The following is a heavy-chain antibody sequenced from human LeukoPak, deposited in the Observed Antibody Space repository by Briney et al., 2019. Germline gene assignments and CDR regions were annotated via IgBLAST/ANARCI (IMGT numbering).Heavy chain of an antibody. Sequence: PSQTLSLTCTVSGVSISSGDYYWRWIRQPPGKGLEWIAYMYYSGSTYYNPSLKSRFTMSADTSKNQLSLKLSSVTAADTAVYYCARPYYYDSRIDPWGQGILVTVSS. CDR2: MYYSGST. CDR1: GVSISSGDYY. CDR3: ARPYYYDSRIDP. V-gene: IGHV4-30-4*01. J-gene: IGHJ5*02. D-gene: IGHD3-22*01.